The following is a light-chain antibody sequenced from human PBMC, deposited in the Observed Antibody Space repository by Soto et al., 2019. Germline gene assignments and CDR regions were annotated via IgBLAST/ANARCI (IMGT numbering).Light chain of an antibody. Sequence: QSALAQPASVSGSPGQSITISCTGTSSDVGGYHYVSWYQHRPGRAPKLIIYEVTNRASGVTNRFSASKSGNTASLTISGLLADDEADYYCTSYTSSGTLVFGGGTKLTVL. CDR2: EVT. CDR1: SSDVGGYHY. CDR3: TSYTSSGTLV. V-gene: IGLV2-14*01. J-gene: IGLJ3*02.